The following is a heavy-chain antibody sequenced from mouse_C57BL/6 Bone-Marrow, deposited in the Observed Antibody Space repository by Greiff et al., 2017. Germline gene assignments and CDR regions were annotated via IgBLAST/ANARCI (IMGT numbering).Heavy chain of an antibody. J-gene: IGHJ1*03. CDR1: GFTFSSYA. D-gene: IGHD1-1*01. V-gene: IGHV5-4*01. CDR2: ISDGGSYT. Sequence: EVHLVESGGGLVKPGGSLKLSCAASGFTFSSYAMSWVRQTPEKRLEWVATISDGGSYTYYPDNVKGRFTISRNNAKNNLYLQMSHLKSEDTAMYYCAREGYGSSPWCFDVWGKGTTVTVSS. CDR3: AREGYGSSPWCFDV.